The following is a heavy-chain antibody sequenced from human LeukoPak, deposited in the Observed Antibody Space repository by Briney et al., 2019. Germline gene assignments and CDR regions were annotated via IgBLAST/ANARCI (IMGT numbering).Heavy chain of an antibody. J-gene: IGHJ6*02. D-gene: IGHD2-21*01. Sequence: SETLSPTSTVAGCSMTSSCSGCVRQPAGKGLEWIGRVYSSGSTNYNPSLKSRVTMSVDTSKNHFSLKLSSVTAADPAVYYCAAYNPLYSGLHVGRQGTTVTVSS. CDR3: AAYNPLYSGLHV. V-gene: IGHV4-4*07. CDR1: GCSMTSSC. CDR2: VYSSGST.